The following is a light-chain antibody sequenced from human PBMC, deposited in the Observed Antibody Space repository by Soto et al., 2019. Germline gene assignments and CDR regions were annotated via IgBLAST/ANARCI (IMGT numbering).Light chain of an antibody. CDR2: GAS. CDR3: QQYGSLIT. V-gene: IGKV3-15*01. Sequence: EIVMTQSPATLSVSPGERATLSCRASQSVSSNLAWYQQKPGQAPRLLIYGASTRATGIPARFSGSGSGTDFTLTINRLEPEDSAVYYCQQYGSLITFGQGTRLE. CDR1: QSVSSN. J-gene: IGKJ5*01.